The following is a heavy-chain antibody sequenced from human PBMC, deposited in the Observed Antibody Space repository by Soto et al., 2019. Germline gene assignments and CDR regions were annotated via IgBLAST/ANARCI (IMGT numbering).Heavy chain of an antibody. CDR1: GFTFSSYA. V-gene: IGHV3-23*01. CDR3: AKDTWWSQSYYYYGMDV. Sequence: GGSLRLSCAASGFTFSSYAMSWVRQAPGKGLEWVSAISGSGGSTYYADPVKGRFTISRDNSKNTLYLQMNSLRAEDTAVYYCAKDTWWSQSYYYYGMDVWGQGTTVTVSS. D-gene: IGHD2-15*01. CDR2: ISGSGGST. J-gene: IGHJ6*02.